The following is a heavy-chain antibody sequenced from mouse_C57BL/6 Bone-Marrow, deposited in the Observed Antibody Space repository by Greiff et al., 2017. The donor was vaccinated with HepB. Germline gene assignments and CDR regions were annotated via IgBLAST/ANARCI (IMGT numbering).Heavy chain of an antibody. CDR3: AREGDYGSSYFDY. V-gene: IGHV5-4*01. CDR1: GFTFSSYA. J-gene: IGHJ2*01. Sequence: EVKLMESGGGLVKPGGSLKLSCAASGFTFSSYAMSWVRQTPEKRLEWVATISDGGSYTYYPDNVKGRFTISRDNAKNNLYLQMSHLKSEDTAMYYCAREGDYGSSYFDYWGQGTTLTVSS. D-gene: IGHD1-1*01. CDR2: ISDGGSYT.